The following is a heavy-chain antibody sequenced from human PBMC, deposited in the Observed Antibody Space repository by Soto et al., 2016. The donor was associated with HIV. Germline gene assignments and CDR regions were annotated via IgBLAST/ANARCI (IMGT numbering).Heavy chain of an antibody. CDR2: INPNSGGT. CDR1: GYTFTGYY. V-gene: IGHV1-2*02. J-gene: IGHJ5*02. Sequence: QVQLVQSGAEVKKPGASVKVSCKASGYTFTGYYMHWVRQAPGQGLEWMGWINPNSGGTNYAQKFQGRVTMTRDTSISTAYMELSRLRSDDTAVYYCARDREWDFDWLPEGFDPWGQGTLVTVSS. CDR3: ARDREWDFDWLPEGFDP. D-gene: IGHD3-9*01.